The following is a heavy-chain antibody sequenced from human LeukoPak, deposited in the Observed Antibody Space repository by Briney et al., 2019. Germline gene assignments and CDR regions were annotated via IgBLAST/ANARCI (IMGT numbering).Heavy chain of an antibody. CDR1: GYTFTSYY. V-gene: IGHV1-46*01. CDR3: ARHTTDDY. CDR2: LNHSGGST. J-gene: IGHJ4*02. Sequence: SVKLSCKASGYTFTSYYIDWVRQAPGQGLEWMGVLNHSGGSTMYAQKFQGRVTLTGDPSTRTVYMEPSSLTSDDTVVYYCARHTTDDYWGQGPPVTVSS. D-gene: IGHD1-1*01.